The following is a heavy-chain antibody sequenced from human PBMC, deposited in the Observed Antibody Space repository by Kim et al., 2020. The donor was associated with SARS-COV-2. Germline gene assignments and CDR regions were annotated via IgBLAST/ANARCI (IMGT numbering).Heavy chain of an antibody. CDR2: ISWNSGSL. CDR1: GFSFDDYA. D-gene: IGHD6-19*01. V-gene: IGHV3-9*01. Sequence: GGSLRLSCAASGFSFDDYAMHWVRQAPGKGLEWVSGISWNSGSLGYADSVKGRFTISRDNAKNSLYLQMNSLRAEDTALYYCAKDMAVRPSYYYYGVDV. CDR3: AKDMAVRPSYYYYGVDV. J-gene: IGHJ6*01.